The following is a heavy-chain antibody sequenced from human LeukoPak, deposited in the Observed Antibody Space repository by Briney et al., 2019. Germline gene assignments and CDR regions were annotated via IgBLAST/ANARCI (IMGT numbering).Heavy chain of an antibody. Sequence: GGSLRLSCAASGFTFSSYGMHWVRQAPGKGLEWVAVIWYDGSNKYYADSVKGQFTISRDNSKNTLYLQMNSLRAEDTAVYYCARDPIATSYYFDYWGQGTLVTVSS. CDR3: ARDPIATSYYFDY. CDR2: IWYDGSNK. CDR1: GFTFSSYG. J-gene: IGHJ4*02. V-gene: IGHV3-33*01. D-gene: IGHD2-15*01.